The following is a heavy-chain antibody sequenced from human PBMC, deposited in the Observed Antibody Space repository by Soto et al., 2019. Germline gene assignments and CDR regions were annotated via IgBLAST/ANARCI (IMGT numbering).Heavy chain of an antibody. CDR3: AKDLYVVRFSEWLQKGDAFDI. V-gene: IGHV3-23*01. J-gene: IGHJ3*02. CDR1: GFTFSSYA. D-gene: IGHD3-3*01. Sequence: GGSLRLSCAASGFTFSSYAMSWVRQAPGKGLEWVSAISGGGGSTYYADSVKGRFTISRDNSKNTLYLQMNSLRAEDTAVYYCAKDLYVVRFSEWLQKGDAFDIWGQGTMVTVSS. CDR2: ISGGGGST.